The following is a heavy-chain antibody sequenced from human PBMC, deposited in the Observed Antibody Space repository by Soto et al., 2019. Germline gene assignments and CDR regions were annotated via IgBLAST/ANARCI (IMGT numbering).Heavy chain of an antibody. Sequence: EASVKVSCKASGYTFSSYYMHWVRQAPGQGLEWMGIINPSGDSTSYAQRFQGRVTMMRDMSTSTAYMELSSLRSEDTAVYYCARSGVTTTFDYWGQGTLVTVSS. J-gene: IGHJ4*02. D-gene: IGHD4-17*01. CDR2: INPSGDST. CDR1: GYTFSSYY. V-gene: IGHV1-46*01. CDR3: ARSGVTTTFDY.